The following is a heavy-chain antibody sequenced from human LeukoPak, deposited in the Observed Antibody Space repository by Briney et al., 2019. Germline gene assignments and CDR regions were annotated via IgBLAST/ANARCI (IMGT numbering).Heavy chain of an antibody. CDR2: IYYSGIT. D-gene: IGHD2/OR15-2a*01. CDR3: ARFATSMFPYY. Sequence: SETLSLTCTVSGGSISSTSYYWGWIRQPPGKGLEWIGSIYYSGITYFHPSLKSRATISVDTSKNQFSLKLSSVTAADTAVYYCARFATSMFPYYWGQGTLVTVSS. J-gene: IGHJ4*02. CDR1: GGSISSTSYY. V-gene: IGHV4-39*07.